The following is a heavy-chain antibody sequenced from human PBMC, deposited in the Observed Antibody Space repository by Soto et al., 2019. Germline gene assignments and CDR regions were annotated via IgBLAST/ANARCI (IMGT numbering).Heavy chain of an antibody. D-gene: IGHD2-15*01. CDR2: IYHSGST. Sequence: PSETLSLTCAVSGGSISSGGYSWSWIRQPPGKGLEWIGYIYHSGSTYYNPSLKSRVTISVDRSKNQFSLKLSSVTAADTAVYFCGRLKGGNTVDSWGPGTLVTAPQ. CDR1: GGSISSGGYS. V-gene: IGHV4-30-2*01. J-gene: IGHJ4*02. CDR3: GRLKGGNTVDS.